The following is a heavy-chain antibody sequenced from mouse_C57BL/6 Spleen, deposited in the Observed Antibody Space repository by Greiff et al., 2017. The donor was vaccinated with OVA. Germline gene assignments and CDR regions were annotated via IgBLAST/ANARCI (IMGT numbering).Heavy chain of an antibody. V-gene: IGHV3-6*01. CDR3: ARDYSNYGFDY. CDR1: GYSITSGYY. J-gene: IGHJ2*01. D-gene: IGHD2-5*01. CDR2: ISYDGSN. Sequence: EVQVVESGPGLVKPSQSLSLTCSVTGYSITSGYYWNWIRQFPGNKLEWMGYISYDGSNNYNPSLKNRISITRDTSKNQFFLKLNSVTTEDTATYYCARDYSNYGFDYWGQGTTLTVSS.